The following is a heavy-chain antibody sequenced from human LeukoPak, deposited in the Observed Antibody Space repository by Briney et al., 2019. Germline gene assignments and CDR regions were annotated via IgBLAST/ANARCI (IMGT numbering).Heavy chain of an antibody. J-gene: IGHJ5*02. CDR2: IYPGDSDT. Sequence: GESLKISCKGSGYSFTNYWIAWVRQMPRKGLEWMGIIYPGDSDTRYSPSFQGQVTISADKSITTAYLQWSSLKASDTAIYYCARQGSISGRTNWLDPWGQGTLVTVSS. CDR3: ARQGSISGRTNWLDP. V-gene: IGHV5-51*01. D-gene: IGHD6-6*01. CDR1: GYSFTNYW.